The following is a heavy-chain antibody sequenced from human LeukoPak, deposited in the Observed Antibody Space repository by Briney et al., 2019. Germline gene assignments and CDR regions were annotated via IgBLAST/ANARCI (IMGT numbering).Heavy chain of an antibody. CDR3: ARRAGAYPHPYDY. CDR1: GFTVSSNS. V-gene: IGHV3-53*01. J-gene: IGHJ4*02. Sequence: GGSLRLSCTVSGFTVSSNSMSWVRQAPGKGLEWVSFIYSDNTHYSDSVKGRFTISRDNSKNTLYLQMNSLRAEDTAVYYCARRAGAYPHPYDYWGQGTLVTVSS. D-gene: IGHD3-16*01. CDR2: IYSDNT.